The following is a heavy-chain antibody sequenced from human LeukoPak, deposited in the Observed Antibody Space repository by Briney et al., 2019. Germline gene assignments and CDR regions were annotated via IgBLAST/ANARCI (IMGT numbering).Heavy chain of an antibody. D-gene: IGHD7-27*01. J-gene: IGHJ4*02. CDR2: IKQDGSEK. Sequence: GGSLRLSCAASGFTFSSYWMSWVRQAPGKGLEWVANIKQDGSEKQYVDSVKGRFAISRDNAENSLYLQMNSLKAEDTAVYYCGRFTRSGDSVYWGQGALVTVSS. V-gene: IGHV3-7*04. CDR3: GRFTRSGDSVY. CDR1: GFTFSSYW.